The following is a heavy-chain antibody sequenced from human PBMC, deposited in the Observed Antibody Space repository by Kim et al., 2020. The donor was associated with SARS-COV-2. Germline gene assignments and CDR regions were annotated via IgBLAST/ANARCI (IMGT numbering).Heavy chain of an antibody. CDR3: ARIRNDILTGYYIPQGMDV. CDR2: IDWDDDK. Sequence: SGPTLVNPTQTLTLTCTFSGFSLSTSGMCVSWIRQPPGKALEWLALIDWDDDKYYSTSLKTRLTISKDTSKNQVVLTMTNMDPVDTATYYCARIRNDILTGYYIPQGMDVWGQGTTVTVSS. J-gene: IGHJ6*02. V-gene: IGHV2-70*01. CDR1: GFSLSTSGMC. D-gene: IGHD3-9*01.